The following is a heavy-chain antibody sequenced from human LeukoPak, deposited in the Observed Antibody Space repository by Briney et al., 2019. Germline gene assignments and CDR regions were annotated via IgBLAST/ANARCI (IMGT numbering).Heavy chain of an antibody. CDR2: FSGSGGST. J-gene: IGHJ4*02. V-gene: IGHV3-23*01. CDR3: AKDFVVVPGNVNYFAF. D-gene: IGHD2-21*02. CDR1: GFSFSSYG. Sequence: PGESLRLSCAASGFSFSSYGMSWVRQAPGKGLEWVSSFSGSGGSTYYADSVKGRFTISRDNSKNRLYLQMNRLRAEDTAVYYCAKDFVVVPGNVNYFAFWGQGTLVTVSS.